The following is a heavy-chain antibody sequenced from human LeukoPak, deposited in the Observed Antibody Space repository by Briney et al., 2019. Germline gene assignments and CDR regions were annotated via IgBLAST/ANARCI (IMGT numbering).Heavy chain of an antibody. D-gene: IGHD3-22*01. Sequence: SVKVSCKASGGTFSSYTISWVRQAPGQGLEWMGRIIPILGIANYAQKFQGRVTITADKSTSTAYMELSSLRSEDTAVYYCARLRSITMIVVAHVDAFDIWGQGTMATVSS. CDR3: ARLRSITMIVVAHVDAFDI. J-gene: IGHJ3*02. CDR2: IIPILGIA. CDR1: GGTFSSYT. V-gene: IGHV1-69*02.